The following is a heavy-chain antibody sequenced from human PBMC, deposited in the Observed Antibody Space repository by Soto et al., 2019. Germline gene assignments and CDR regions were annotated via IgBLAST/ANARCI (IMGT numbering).Heavy chain of an antibody. V-gene: IGHV1-24*01. Sequence: ASVKVSCKVSGYTLTELSMHWVRQAPGKGLEWMGGFDPEDGETIYAQKFQGRVTMTEDTFTDTAYMELSSLRSEDTAVYYCAKEGLNGYSRLTAFDIWGQGTMVTV. CDR1: GYTLTELS. J-gene: IGHJ3*02. D-gene: IGHD3-9*01. CDR2: FDPEDGET. CDR3: AKEGLNGYSRLTAFDI.